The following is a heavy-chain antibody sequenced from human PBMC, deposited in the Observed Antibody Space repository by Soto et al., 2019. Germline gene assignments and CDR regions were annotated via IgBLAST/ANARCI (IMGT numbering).Heavy chain of an antibody. CDR2: INPADSDI. V-gene: IGHV5-51*01. D-gene: IGHD3-16*01. J-gene: IGHJ1*01. CDR3: ARHPRHDDSRKIDS. CDR1: GYRFTRNW. Sequence: DSVKISCQGWGYRFTRNWIGWVRQMPGKGLEWMVIINPADSDIKYSPSFQGQVTISADKPIGTAYLPWRSLKASDTAMYYCARHPRHDDSRKIDSWGQGPLVNVHS.